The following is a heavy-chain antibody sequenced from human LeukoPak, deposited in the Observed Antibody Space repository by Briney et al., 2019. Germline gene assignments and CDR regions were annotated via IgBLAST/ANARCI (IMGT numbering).Heavy chain of an antibody. J-gene: IGHJ4*02. CDR2: INAGNGNT. CDR1: GYTFTSYA. D-gene: IGHD3-9*01. CDR3: ASSGSGGYDILTGYCKLDY. V-gene: IGHV1-3*01. Sequence: GASVKVSCKASGYTFTSYAMHWVRQAPGQRLEWMGWINAGNGNTKYSQKFQGRVTITRDTSASTAYMELSSLRSEDTAVYYCASSGSGGYDILTGYCKLDYWGQGTLVTVSS.